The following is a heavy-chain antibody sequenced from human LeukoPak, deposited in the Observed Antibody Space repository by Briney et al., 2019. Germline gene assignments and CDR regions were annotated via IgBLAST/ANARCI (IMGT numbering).Heavy chain of an antibody. Sequence: SETLSLTYTVSGGPISSSSYYWGWLRQPPGKGLEWIGSIYYSGSIYYNPSLKSRVTISVETSKNQFSLKLKSVTAADTAVYYCARGGYYGSGNDFRFDPWGQGTLVTVSS. CDR3: ARGGYYGSGNDFRFDP. D-gene: IGHD3-10*01. CDR1: GGPISSSSYY. V-gene: IGHV4-39*07. J-gene: IGHJ5*02. CDR2: IYYSGSI.